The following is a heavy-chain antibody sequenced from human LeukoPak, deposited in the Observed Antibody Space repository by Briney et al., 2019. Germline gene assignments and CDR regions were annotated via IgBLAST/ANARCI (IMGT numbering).Heavy chain of an antibody. CDR3: AKVFIGGYIVVVPEWDDI. CDR1: GFTFSSYA. Sequence: GRSLRLSCAASGFTFSSYAMHWVRQAPGKGLEWVAVISYDGSNKYYADSVKGRFTISRDNSKNTLYLQMNSLRAEDTAVYYCAKVFIGGYIVVVPEWDDIWGQGTMVTVSS. J-gene: IGHJ3*02. CDR2: ISYDGSNK. D-gene: IGHD2-2*01. V-gene: IGHV3-30-3*01.